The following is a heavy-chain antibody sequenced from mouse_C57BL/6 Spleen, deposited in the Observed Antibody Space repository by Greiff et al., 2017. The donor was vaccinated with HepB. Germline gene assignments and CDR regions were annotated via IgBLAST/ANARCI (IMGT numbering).Heavy chain of an antibody. Sequence: VQLQQSGAELVKPGASVKLSCKASGYTFTSYWMQWVKQRPGQGLEWIGEIDPSDSYTNYNQKFKGKATLTVDTSSSTAYMQLSSLTSEDSAVYYCARDYYKRWYFDVWGTGTTVTVSS. CDR2: IDPSDSYT. CDR3: ARDYYKRWYFDV. D-gene: IGHD2-12*01. J-gene: IGHJ1*03. CDR1: GYTFTSYW. V-gene: IGHV1-50*01.